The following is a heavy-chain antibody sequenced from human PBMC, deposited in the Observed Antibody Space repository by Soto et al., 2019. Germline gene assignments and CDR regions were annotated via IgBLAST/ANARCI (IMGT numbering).Heavy chain of an antibody. V-gene: IGHV1-18*01. D-gene: IGHD3-10*01. CDR3: ARDLDGSGSYYTDF. CDR1: GYAXSHYG. J-gene: IGHJ4*02. CDR2: IVVYNCKT. Sequence: SXKVSCKAAGYAXSHYGIRLVRLAPGQGLEWIGWIVVYNCKTNYAQKLQGIFTMTTDTSTITAYIELRILRSYYTSVYYCARDLDGSGSYYTDFWGQGTLGTVS.